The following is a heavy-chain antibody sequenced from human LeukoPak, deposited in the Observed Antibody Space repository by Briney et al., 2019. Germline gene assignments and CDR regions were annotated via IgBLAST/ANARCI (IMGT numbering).Heavy chain of an antibody. CDR1: GGSFSGYY. CDR3: ASYSGIYSAFEI. D-gene: IGHD1-26*01. Sequence: SETLSLTCAVYGGSFSGYYWSWIRQPPGKGLEWIGEINHSGSTNYNPSLKSRVTISVDTSKNHFSLTLNAVTAADTAVYYCASYSGIYSAFEIWSQGTLVTVSS. J-gene: IGHJ3*02. CDR2: INHSGST. V-gene: IGHV4-34*01.